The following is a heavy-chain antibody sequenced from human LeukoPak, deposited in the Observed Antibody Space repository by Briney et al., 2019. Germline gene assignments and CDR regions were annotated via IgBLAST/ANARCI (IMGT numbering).Heavy chain of an antibody. D-gene: IGHD4-17*01. CDR1: GFTFRSYA. Sequence: GGSLRLSCVASGFTFRSYAMSWVRQAPGKGLEWVSAISGSGGSTNYADSVKDRFTISRDNSKNTLYLQMNSLRAEDTAVFYCAKIYRAPGDYHSFDVWGQGTMVTVSS. V-gene: IGHV3-23*01. J-gene: IGHJ3*01. CDR2: ISGSGGST. CDR3: AKIYRAPGDYHSFDV.